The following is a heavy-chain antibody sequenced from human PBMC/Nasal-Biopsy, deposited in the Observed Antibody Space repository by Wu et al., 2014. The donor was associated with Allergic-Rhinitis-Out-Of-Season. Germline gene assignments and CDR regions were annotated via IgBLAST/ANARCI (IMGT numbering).Heavy chain of an antibody. J-gene: IGHJ4*02. D-gene: IGHD6-13*01. CDR2: TYYRSKWYN. CDR1: DSVSSDNAA. Sequence: DSVSSDNAAWNWIRLSPSRGLEWLGRTYYRSKWYNDYAVSVKSRITINPDTSKNQFSLQLNSVTPEDTAVYYCARGNPLSYSSSWVLDCWGQGTLVTVSS. CDR3: ARGNPLSYSSSWVLDC. V-gene: IGHV6-1*01.